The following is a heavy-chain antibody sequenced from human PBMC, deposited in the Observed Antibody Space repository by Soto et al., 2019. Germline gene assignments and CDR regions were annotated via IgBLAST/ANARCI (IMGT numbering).Heavy chain of an antibody. CDR3: AHGSGWLSDY. D-gene: IGHD6-19*01. V-gene: IGHV2-5*01. CDR2: IYWNDDK. J-gene: IGHJ4*02. Sequence: QITLKESGPPLLKPTQPLTLTCTFSGFSLSSSAVGVNWIRQPPGKALEWLALIYWNDDKHYSPSLRSRLTITKDTSKNQVVLTMTNMDPVDTATYYCAHGSGWLSDYWGQGILVTVSS. CDR1: GFSLSSSAVG.